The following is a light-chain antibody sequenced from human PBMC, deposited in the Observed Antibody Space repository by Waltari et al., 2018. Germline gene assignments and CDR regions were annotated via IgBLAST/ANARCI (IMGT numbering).Light chain of an antibody. V-gene: IGLV10-54*01. CDR3: SAWDRRLGAWL. CDR1: SNNIDNEG. CDR2: RSN. Sequence: QAGLTQPPSVSKDLRQTATLTCTGNSNNIDNEGAVWMQQHKGHPPKLLFSRSNNRPSGSAERLSASRSGNTASLTITGLQPEDEADYYCSAWDRRLGAWLFGGGTKLTVL. J-gene: IGLJ3*02.